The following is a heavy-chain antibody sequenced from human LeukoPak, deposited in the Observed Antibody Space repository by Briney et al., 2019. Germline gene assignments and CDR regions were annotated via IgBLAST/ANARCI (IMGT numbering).Heavy chain of an antibody. V-gene: IGHV3-23*01. Sequence: PGGSLRLSCAASGFTFSSCAMSWVRQAPGKGLEWVSAISGSGGSTYYADSVKGRFTISRDNSKNTLYLQMNSLRAEDTAVYYCAKDSTYYYDSSGYYLYWGQGTLVTVSS. D-gene: IGHD3-22*01. CDR3: AKDSTYYYDSSGYYLY. CDR2: ISGSGGST. J-gene: IGHJ4*02. CDR1: GFTFSSCA.